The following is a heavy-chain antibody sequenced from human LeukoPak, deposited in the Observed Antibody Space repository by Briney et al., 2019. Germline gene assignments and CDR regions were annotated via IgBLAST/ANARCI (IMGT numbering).Heavy chain of an antibody. J-gene: IGHJ4*02. CDR2: IYHTGST. V-gene: IGHV4-39*07. CDR3: AREEDRSGD. CDR1: GASINSDSNY. Sequence: SETLSLTCTVSGASINSDSNYWAWVRQPPGKGLQWIGSIYHTGSTFYNPSLMSRVTISVDTSKNQFSLSLSSVTAADTAVYYCAREEDRSGDWGQGTLVIVTS. D-gene: IGHD3-22*01.